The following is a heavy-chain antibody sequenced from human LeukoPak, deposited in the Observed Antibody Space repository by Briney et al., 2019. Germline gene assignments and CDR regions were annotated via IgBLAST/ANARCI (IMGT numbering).Heavy chain of an antibody. V-gene: IGHV1-69*01. Sequence: SVKVSCKASGGTFSSYVISWVRQAPGQGLEWMGGIIPIFGTANYAQKFQGRVTITADESTSTAYMELSSLRYEDTAVYYCARGRQLERLYAFDIWGQGTMVTVSS. CDR2: IIPIFGTA. D-gene: IGHD1-1*01. CDR3: ARGRQLERLYAFDI. J-gene: IGHJ3*02. CDR1: GGTFSSYV.